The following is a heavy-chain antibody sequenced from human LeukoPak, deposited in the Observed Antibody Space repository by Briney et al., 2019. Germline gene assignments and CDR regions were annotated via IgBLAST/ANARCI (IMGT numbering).Heavy chain of an antibody. D-gene: IGHD3-10*01. J-gene: IGHJ4*02. V-gene: IGHV3-74*01. Sequence: GGSLRLSCAASGLTFSSYWMHWVRQAPGKGLVWVSRINSDGINTSYADSVKGRFTISRDNSRNILYLQMSSLRAEDTAIYYCARTPSGSGNFFDYWGQGAPVTVSS. CDR2: INSDGINT. CDR3: ARTPSGSGNFFDY. CDR1: GLTFSSYW.